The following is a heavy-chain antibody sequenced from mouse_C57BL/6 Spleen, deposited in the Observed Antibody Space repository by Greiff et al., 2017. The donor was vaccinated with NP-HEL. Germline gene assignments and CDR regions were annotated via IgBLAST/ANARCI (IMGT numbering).Heavy chain of an antibody. CDR2: IRSKSNNYAT. CDR1: GFSFNTYA. CDR3: VRGYGNDYAMDY. J-gene: IGHJ4*01. D-gene: IGHD2-10*02. Sequence: EVQGVESGGGLVQPKGSLKLSCAASGFSFNTYAMNWVRQAPGKGLEWVARIRSKSNNYATYYADSVKDRFTISRDDSESMLYLQMNNLKTEDTAMYYCVRGYGNDYAMDYWGQGTSVTVSS. V-gene: IGHV10-1*01.